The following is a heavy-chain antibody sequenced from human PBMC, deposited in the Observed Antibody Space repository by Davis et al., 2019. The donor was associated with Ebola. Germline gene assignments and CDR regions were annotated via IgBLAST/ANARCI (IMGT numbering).Heavy chain of an antibody. CDR1: GFTFSNYW. CDR2: ISQDGNDK. Sequence: GESLKISCAASGFTFSNYWMTWVRQAPGKGLEWVATISQDGNDKNYVDSVRGRFTISRDNAQNSMYLQMNSLRAEDTAVYYCARGYYGSPDYWGQGTLVTVSS. J-gene: IGHJ4*02. D-gene: IGHD4-17*01. CDR3: ARGYYGSPDY. V-gene: IGHV3-7*01.